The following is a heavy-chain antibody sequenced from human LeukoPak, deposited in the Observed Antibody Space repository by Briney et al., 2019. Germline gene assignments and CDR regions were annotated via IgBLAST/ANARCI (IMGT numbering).Heavy chain of an antibody. Sequence: GGSLRLSCAASGFSFSTYDMNWVRQAPGKGPEWVSYISRDATRLEYAESVKGRFTISRDNVEDSLHLQMNSLRADDTAVYYCARDPHNVNRFDSWGQGTLVTVSS. J-gene: IGHJ4*02. CDR2: ISRDATRL. CDR3: ARDPHNVNRFDS. V-gene: IGHV3-48*03. D-gene: IGHD1-14*01. CDR1: GFSFSTYD.